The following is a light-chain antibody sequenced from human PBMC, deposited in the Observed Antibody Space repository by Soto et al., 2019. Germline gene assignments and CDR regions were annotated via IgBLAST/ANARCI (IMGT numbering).Light chain of an antibody. CDR1: QSLVHSDGDTY. CDR2: RVS. V-gene: IGKV2-30*02. Sequence: DVVMTQSPLSLPVNLGEPAAISCRSTQSLVHSDGDTYLSWFHQRPGQSPRRLIFRVSKRDFGVPPRFIGSGSGTDFTLEITSVEAEDVWVYYCMQGTHWPPYTFGPGTRLEIK. J-gene: IGKJ2*01. CDR3: MQGTHWPPYT.